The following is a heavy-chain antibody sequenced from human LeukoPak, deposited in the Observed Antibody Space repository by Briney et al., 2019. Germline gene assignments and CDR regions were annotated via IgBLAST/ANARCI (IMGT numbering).Heavy chain of an antibody. V-gene: IGHV4-34*01. CDR3: ATIRGYCSSTSCYELHNLDY. D-gene: IGHD2-2*01. CDR1: CGSFSGYY. Sequence: SETLSLTCAVYCGSFSGYYWSWIRQPPGKGLEWIGEINHSGSTNYNPSLKSRVTISVDTSKNQFSLKLSSVTAADTAVYYCATIRGYCSSTSCYELHNLDYWGQGTLVTVSS. J-gene: IGHJ4*02. CDR2: INHSGST.